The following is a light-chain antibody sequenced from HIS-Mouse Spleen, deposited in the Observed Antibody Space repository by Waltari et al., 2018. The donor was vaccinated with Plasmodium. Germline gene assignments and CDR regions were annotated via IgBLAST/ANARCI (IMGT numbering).Light chain of an antibody. J-gene: IGLJ2*01. CDR1: SSVVGSYNL. CDR3: CSYAGSRMV. V-gene: IGLV2-23*01. Sequence: QSALTQPASVSGSPGQSITISCTGTSSVVGSYNLFSWYQQHPGKAPKLMIYEGSKRPSGVSNRFSGSKSGNTASLTISGLQAEDEADYYCCSYAGSRMVFGGGTKLTVL. CDR2: EGS.